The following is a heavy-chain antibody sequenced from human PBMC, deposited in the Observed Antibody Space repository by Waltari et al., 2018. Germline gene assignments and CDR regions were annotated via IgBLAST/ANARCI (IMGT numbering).Heavy chain of an antibody. CDR1: GFTLRHYG. V-gene: IGHV3-30*18. CDR3: AKDRGYSSGGNWFDP. Sequence: QAHLEESGGGVVQPGKSLTLSCAASGFTLRHYGMHWVHQAPGKGLEWVGVISGDGTLEFYADSVKGRFSISRDNSKSTLYLQMNSLRAEDTAIYYCAKDRGYSSGGNWFDPWGQGTLVTVSS. D-gene: IGHD2-15*01. J-gene: IGHJ5*02. CDR2: ISGDGTLE.